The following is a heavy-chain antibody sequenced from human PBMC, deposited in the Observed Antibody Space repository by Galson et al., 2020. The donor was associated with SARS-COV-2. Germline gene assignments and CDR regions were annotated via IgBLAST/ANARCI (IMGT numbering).Heavy chain of an antibody. CDR1: GFPFSSYA. D-gene: IGHD3-3*01. J-gene: IGHJ4*02. V-gene: IGHV3-23*01. CDR3: AKNPGDGYDFWSGYYFLLED. CDR2: ISGSGGST. Sequence: GGSLRLSCASSGFPFSSYAMSWVRQAPGKGLEWVSAISGSGGSTYYAVSVKGRFIISRDNSKNTLYLEMNSLRAEDTAVYHCAKNPGDGYDFWSGYYFLLEDWGRGTLVTVSS.